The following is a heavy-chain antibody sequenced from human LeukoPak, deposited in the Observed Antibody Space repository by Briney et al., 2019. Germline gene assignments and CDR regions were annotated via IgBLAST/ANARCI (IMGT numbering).Heavy chain of an antibody. J-gene: IGHJ6*03. CDR2: IRYDGTDK. Sequence: PGGSLRLSCAASGFTFSSYGLHWVRQAPGKGLEWVTFIRYDGTDKYYADSVKGRSTISRDDSKNTLYLQMNSLRPEDTAVYYCAKGVYYCSSSTCPQYYYYMDVWGKGTTVTVSS. CDR1: GFTFSSYG. D-gene: IGHD2-2*01. V-gene: IGHV3-30*02. CDR3: AKGVYYCSSSTCPQYYYYMDV.